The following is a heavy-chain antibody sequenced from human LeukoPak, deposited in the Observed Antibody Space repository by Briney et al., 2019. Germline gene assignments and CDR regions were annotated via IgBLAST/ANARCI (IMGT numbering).Heavy chain of an antibody. V-gene: IGHV4-38-2*01. Sequence: SETLCLTCAVSGYSISSGYYCGWIRQPPGKGLKWLGSIYHSGITYYNQTLKSRVTISVDTSKNQFSLKLSSVTAADTAVYYGARISVVVDWLLIGGHPGYWGQGTLVTVSS. J-gene: IGHJ4*02. CDR2: IYHSGIT. CDR3: ARISVVVDWLLIGGHPGY. CDR1: GYSISSGYY. D-gene: IGHD3-9*01.